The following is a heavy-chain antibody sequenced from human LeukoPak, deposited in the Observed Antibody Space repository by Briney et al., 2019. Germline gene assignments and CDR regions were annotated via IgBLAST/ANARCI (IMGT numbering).Heavy chain of an antibody. J-gene: IGHJ4*02. CDR1: GFTFSSYG. V-gene: IGHV3-30*02. D-gene: IGHD1/OR15-1a*01. Sequence: GGSLRLSCAASGFTFSSYGMHWVRQAPGKGLEWVAFIRYDGSNKYYADSVKGRFTIFRDNSKNTLYLQMNSLRAEDTAVYYCAKDLSEQSGWNNYWSQGTLVTVSS. CDR3: AKDLSEQSGWNNY. CDR2: IRYDGSNK.